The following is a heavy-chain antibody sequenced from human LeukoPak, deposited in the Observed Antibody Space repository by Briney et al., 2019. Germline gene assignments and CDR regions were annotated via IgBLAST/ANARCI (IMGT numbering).Heavy chain of an antibody. D-gene: IGHD4-17*01. CDR1: GTSFSSYY. Sequence: PSETLSLTCAVSGTSFSSYYWSWIRQPPRKGLEWIGEVNHSGYTNDNPSLKSRVTISVDTSKNQFSLRLRSVTAADTAVYFRARMTTGHDFWGQGTLVTVSS. V-gene: IGHV4-34*01. CDR3: ARMTTGHDF. J-gene: IGHJ4*02. CDR2: VNHSGYT.